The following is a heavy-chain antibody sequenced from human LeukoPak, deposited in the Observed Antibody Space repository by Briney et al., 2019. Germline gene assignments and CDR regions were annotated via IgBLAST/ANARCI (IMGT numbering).Heavy chain of an antibody. D-gene: IGHD3-22*01. J-gene: IGHJ6*02. Sequence: PGGSLRLSCAASGFTFSSYGMHWVRQAPGRGLEWVAVIWYDGSNKYYADSVKGRFTISRDNSKNTLYLQMNSLRAGDTAVYYCARLSITMRHWDVWGQGTTVTVSS. V-gene: IGHV3-33*01. CDR3: ARLSITMRHWDV. CDR2: IWYDGSNK. CDR1: GFTFSSYG.